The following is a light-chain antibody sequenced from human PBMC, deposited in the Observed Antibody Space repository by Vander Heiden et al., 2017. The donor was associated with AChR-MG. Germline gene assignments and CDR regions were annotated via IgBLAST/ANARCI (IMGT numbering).Light chain of an antibody. V-gene: IGLV2-11*01. CDR2: DVD. CDR1: RSDVGGYNY. J-gene: IGLJ2*01. CDR3: CSYAGSYAVV. Sequence: QSALTQPRSVSGSPGQSVTISCTGTRSDVGGYNYDSWYQQHPGKAPKLMIYDVDKRPSGVPDRFSGSKSGSTASLTISGLQAEDEADYYCCSYAGSYAVVFGGGTKLTVL.